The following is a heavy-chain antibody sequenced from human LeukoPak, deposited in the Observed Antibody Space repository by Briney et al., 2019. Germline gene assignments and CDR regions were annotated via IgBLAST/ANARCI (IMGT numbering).Heavy chain of an antibody. J-gene: IGHJ3*01. V-gene: IGHV3-53*01. CDR1: GFTVRSNY. D-gene: IGHD5-12*01. CDR2: VYSGGET. Sequence: GGSLRLSCAASGFTVRSNYMSWVRQAPGKGLEWVSVVYSGGETYYADSVKGRFSISRDNSKNTLYLQMNSLRVEDTAMYYCARNRPHSGPGTVDVWGQGTMVSVSP. CDR3: ARNRPHSGPGTVDV.